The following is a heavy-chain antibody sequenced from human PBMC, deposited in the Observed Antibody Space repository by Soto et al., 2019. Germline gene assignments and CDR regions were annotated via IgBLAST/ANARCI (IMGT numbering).Heavy chain of an antibody. CDR2: ISSSSSYI. D-gene: IGHD4-17*01. J-gene: IGHJ4*02. V-gene: IGHV3-21*01. CDR3: GALDDYGEYVEVE. Sequence: GGSLRLSCAASGFPFSSYWMHWVRQAPGEGLEWVSSISSSSSYIYYADSVKGRFTISRDNAKNSLYLQMNSLRAEDTAVYYCGALDDYGEYVEVEWGQGTLVTVSS. CDR1: GFPFSSYW.